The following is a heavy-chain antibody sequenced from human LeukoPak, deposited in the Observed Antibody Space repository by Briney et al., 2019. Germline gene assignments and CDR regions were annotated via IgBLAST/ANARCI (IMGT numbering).Heavy chain of an antibody. J-gene: IGHJ4*02. Sequence: GGSLRLSCAASGFTFNNYGMHWVRQAPGKGLEWVAYIRYDADNKKYTDSVQGRFIISRDNSENTLHLQMNSLRAEDTAVYYCAKDLSSYDKSAYTYLFDYLLQGTLVTVSS. CDR1: GFTFNNYG. D-gene: IGHD3-16*01. CDR3: AKDLSSYDKSAYTYLFDY. CDR2: IRYDADNK. V-gene: IGHV3-30*02.